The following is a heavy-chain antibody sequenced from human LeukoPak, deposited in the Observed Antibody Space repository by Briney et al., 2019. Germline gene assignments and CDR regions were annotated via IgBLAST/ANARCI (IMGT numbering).Heavy chain of an antibody. V-gene: IGHV4-4*07. D-gene: IGHD6-19*01. CDR3: ARDMTGSGWNDAFDI. J-gene: IGHJ3*02. CDR1: GGSSNNYY. CDR2: IYTSGST. Sequence: SETLSLTCTVSGGSSNNYYWSWIRQSAGKGLEWIGRIYTSGSTNYNPSLKSRVSMSVDTSKNQFSLNLSSVTAADTAVYYCARDMTGSGWNDAFDIWGQGTMVTVSS.